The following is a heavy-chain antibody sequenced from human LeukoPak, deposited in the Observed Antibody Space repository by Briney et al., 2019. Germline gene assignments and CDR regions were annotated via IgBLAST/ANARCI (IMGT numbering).Heavy chain of an antibody. D-gene: IGHD1-26*01. Sequence: SETLSLTCIVSGGSISTFHWHWIRQPPGKGLEWVGYIFSSDITNYNPSLRSRVTISVDTSKNQFSLKLRSVTAADTAVYFCARSDGIVGEEAWFDPWGQGTLVTVSS. CDR2: IFSSDIT. V-gene: IGHV4-4*09. CDR3: ARSDGIVGEEAWFDP. CDR1: GGSISTFH. J-gene: IGHJ5*02.